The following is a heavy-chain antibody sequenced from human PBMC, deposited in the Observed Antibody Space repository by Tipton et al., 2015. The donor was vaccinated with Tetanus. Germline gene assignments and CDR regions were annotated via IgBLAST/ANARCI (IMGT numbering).Heavy chain of an antibody. Sequence: TLSLTCAVYGGSFSGYYWSWIRQPPGKGLEWIGEINHSGSTNYNPSLKSRVTISVDTSKNQFSLKLSSVTAADTAVYYCARDDFWSGYFDYWGQGTLFTVSS. D-gene: IGHD3-3*01. V-gene: IGHV4-34*01. J-gene: IGHJ4*02. CDR3: ARDDFWSGYFDY. CDR1: GGSFSGYY. CDR2: INHSGST.